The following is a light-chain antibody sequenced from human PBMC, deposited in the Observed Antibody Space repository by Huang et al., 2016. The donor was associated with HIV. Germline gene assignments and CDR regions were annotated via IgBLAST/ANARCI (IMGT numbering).Light chain of an antibody. V-gene: IGKV1-NL1*01. CDR2: ATS. CDR3: QQYHGIPWT. CDR1: QGIGNS. Sequence: DIQMTQSPSSLSSLVGDRVTITCRASQGIGNSLAWYQQKPEKAPRLLLYATSRLESGVPSRFSGSGSGTHYTLTISTLQPEDIASYYCQQYHGIPWTFGQGTKVEIK. J-gene: IGKJ1*01.